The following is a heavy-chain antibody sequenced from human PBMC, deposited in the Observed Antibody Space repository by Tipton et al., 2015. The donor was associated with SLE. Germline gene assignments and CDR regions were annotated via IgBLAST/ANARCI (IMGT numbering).Heavy chain of an antibody. V-gene: IGHV4-34*01. CDR2: INHSGST. D-gene: IGHD2-2*01. CDR3: AKQTTSHIVEVPGYFQH. CDR1: GGSFSGYY. J-gene: IGHJ1*01. Sequence: TLSLTCAVYGGSFSGYYWSWIRQPPGKGLEWIGEINHSGSTNYNPSLKSRVAISVDTSKNQFSLKLSSVTAADTAVYYCAKQTTSHIVEVPGYFQHWGQGTLVTVSS.